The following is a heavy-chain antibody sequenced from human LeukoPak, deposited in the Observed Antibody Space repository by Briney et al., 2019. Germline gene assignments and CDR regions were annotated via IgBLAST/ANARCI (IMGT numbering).Heavy chain of an antibody. CDR3: AREDGLRYFDSRGNWFDP. D-gene: IGHD3-9*01. CDR1: GGSISSGGYY. V-gene: IGHV4-31*11. CDR2: IYYSGST. J-gene: IGHJ5*02. Sequence: PSETMSLTCAVSGGSISSGGYYWSWIRQHPGKGLEWIGYIYYSGSTYYNPSLKSRVTISVDTSKNQFSLKLSSVTAADTAVYFCAREDGLRYFDSRGNWFDPWGQGTLVTVSS.